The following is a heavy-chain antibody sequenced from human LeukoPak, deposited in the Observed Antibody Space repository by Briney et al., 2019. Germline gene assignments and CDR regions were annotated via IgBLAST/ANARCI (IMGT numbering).Heavy chain of an antibody. Sequence: SETLSLTCTVSGGSISSGGYYWSWIRQHPGKGLEWIGYIYYSGSTNYNPSLKSRVTISVDTSKNQFSLKLSSVTAADTAVYYCARLPLRITIFGVVGDAFDIWGQGTMVTVSS. V-gene: IGHV4-61*08. CDR1: GGSISSGGYY. CDR3: ARLPLRITIFGVVGDAFDI. J-gene: IGHJ3*02. D-gene: IGHD3-3*01. CDR2: IYYSGST.